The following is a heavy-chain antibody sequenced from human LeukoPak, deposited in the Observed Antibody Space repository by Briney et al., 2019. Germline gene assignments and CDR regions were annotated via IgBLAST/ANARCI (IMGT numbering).Heavy chain of an antibody. D-gene: IGHD1-14*01. Sequence: GGSLRLSCVASGFTFSSSGMHWVRQAPGKGLEWVAFIRYDGSNKYYADSVKGRFTISRDNSKNTLYLQMNSLRAEDTAVYYCAKGFTGRDAFDIWGQGTMVTVPS. J-gene: IGHJ3*02. CDR2: IRYDGSNK. CDR3: AKGFTGRDAFDI. CDR1: GFTFSSSG. V-gene: IGHV3-30*02.